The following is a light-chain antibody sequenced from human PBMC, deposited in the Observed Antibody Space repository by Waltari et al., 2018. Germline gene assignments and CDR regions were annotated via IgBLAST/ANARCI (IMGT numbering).Light chain of an antibody. CDR3: QVWDSTSDHVV. V-gene: IGLV3-21*02. CDR2: DDS. Sequence: YVLTQPPSVSVAPGQTAKITCGGDNIEDKSVNWYKQRPGLAPVLVVYDDSDRPSGIPERVSGSNSGKATLTISRVEAGDEADYYCQVWDSTSDHVVFGGGTKLTVL. CDR1: NIEDKS. J-gene: IGLJ2*01.